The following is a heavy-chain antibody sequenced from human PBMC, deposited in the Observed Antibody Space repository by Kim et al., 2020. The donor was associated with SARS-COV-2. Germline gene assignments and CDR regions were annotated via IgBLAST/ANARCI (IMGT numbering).Heavy chain of an antibody. CDR1: GFTFSSYA. J-gene: IGHJ4*02. Sequence: GGSLRLSCAASGFTFSSYAMHWVRQAPGKGLEWVAVISYDGSNKYYADSVKGRFTISRDNSKNTLYLQMNSLRAEDTAVYYCARDGGRVLLWFVGYWGQGTPVTVSS. CDR3: ARDGGRVLLWFVGY. CDR2: ISYDGSNK. D-gene: IGHD3-10*01. V-gene: IGHV3-30*04.